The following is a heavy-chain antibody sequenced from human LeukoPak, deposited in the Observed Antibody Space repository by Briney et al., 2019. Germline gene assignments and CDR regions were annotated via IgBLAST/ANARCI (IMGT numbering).Heavy chain of an antibody. Sequence: SETLSLTCTVSGGSISSSSYYWGWIRQPPGKGLEWTGYIYYSGSTNYNPSLKSRVTISVDTSKNQFSLKLSSVTAADTAVYYCARVYYSSSYDYWYFDLWGRGTLVTVSS. CDR3: ARVYYSSSYDYWYFDL. D-gene: IGHD6-13*01. CDR2: IYYSGST. V-gene: IGHV4-61*05. J-gene: IGHJ2*01. CDR1: GGSISSSSYY.